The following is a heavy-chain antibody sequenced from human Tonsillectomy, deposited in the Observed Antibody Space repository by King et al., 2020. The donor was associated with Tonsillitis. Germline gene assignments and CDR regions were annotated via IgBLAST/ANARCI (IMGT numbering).Heavy chain of an antibody. Sequence: VQLVESGGGLVKPGGSLRLSCAASGFTFSSYAMSWVRQAPGKGLEWVSAISGSGGRTYYADSVKGRFTISRDNSKNTLDLQMNSLRAEDTAVYYCAKQSSSGYYENFDYWGQGTLVTVSS. CDR3: AKQSSSGYYENFDY. CDR1: GFTFSSYA. CDR2: ISGSGGRT. D-gene: IGHD3-22*01. V-gene: IGHV3-23*04. J-gene: IGHJ4*02.